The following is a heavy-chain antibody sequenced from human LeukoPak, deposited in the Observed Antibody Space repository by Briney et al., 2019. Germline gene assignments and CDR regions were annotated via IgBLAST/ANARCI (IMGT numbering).Heavy chain of an antibody. D-gene: IGHD3-10*01. V-gene: IGHV4-59*01. J-gene: IGHJ4*02. CDR1: GGSISSYY. CDR3: ARALWFGELGD. Sequence: SETLSLTCTVSGGSISSYYWSWIRQPPGKGLEWIGYIYYSGSTNYNPSLKSRVTISVDTSKNQFSLKLSSVTAADTAVYYCARALWFGELGDWGQGTLVTVFS. CDR2: IYYSGST.